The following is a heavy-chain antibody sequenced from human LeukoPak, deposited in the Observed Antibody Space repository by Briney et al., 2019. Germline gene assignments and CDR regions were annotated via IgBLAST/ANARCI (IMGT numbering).Heavy chain of an antibody. Sequence: SGTLSLTCAVSGGSISSSNWWSWVRQPPGKGLEWIGEINHSGSTNYNPSLKSRVTISVDTSKNQFSLKLSSVTAADTAVYYCARVRDLTAMRLRLAYFDYWGQGTLVTVSS. J-gene: IGHJ4*02. CDR2: INHSGST. CDR1: GGSISSSNW. D-gene: IGHD1-20*01. CDR3: ARVRDLTAMRLRLAYFDY. V-gene: IGHV4-4*02.